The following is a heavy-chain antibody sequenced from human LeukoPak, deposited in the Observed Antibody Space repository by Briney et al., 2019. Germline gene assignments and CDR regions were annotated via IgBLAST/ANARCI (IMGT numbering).Heavy chain of an antibody. CDR2: IYHSGST. V-gene: IGHV4-38-2*02. Sequence: SGTLSLTCTVSGYSISSGYYWGWIRQPPGKGLEWIGSIYHSGSTYYNPSLKSRVTISVDTSKNQFSLKLSSVTAADTAVYYCARSRGYSVTADYWGQGTLVTVSS. CDR1: GYSISSGYY. D-gene: IGHD5-18*01. CDR3: ARSRGYSVTADY. J-gene: IGHJ4*02.